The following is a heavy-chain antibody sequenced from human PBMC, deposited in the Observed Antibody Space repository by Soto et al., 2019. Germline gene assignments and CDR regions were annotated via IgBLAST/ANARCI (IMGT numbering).Heavy chain of an antibody. J-gene: IGHJ4*02. CDR1: GFTFSSYS. Sequence: VQLVESGGGLVKPGGSLRLSCAASGFTFSSYSMNWVRQAPGKGLEWVAVISSDGRNKYYPDSVKGRFTISRDNSKNTLYLQMNSLRAEDTAVYYCARDQIAGVPDYFDDWGQGTLVTVSS. CDR3: ARDQIAGVPDYFDD. CDR2: ISSDGRNK. D-gene: IGHD1-26*01. V-gene: IGHV3-30*03.